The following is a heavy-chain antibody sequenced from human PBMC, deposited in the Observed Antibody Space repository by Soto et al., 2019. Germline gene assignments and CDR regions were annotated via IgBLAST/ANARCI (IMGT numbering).Heavy chain of an antibody. V-gene: IGHV3-23*01. Sequence: GGSLRLSCAASGFTFSDSAMTWVRQAPGKGLEWVSTISGSGGRTDDADSVKGRFTISRDNSQNTLSLQMNSLGAEAMAVYFCAKHASFYHVWSAPAPKTSYSYFMDVWGKGTTVTVSS. D-gene: IGHD3-3*01. CDR2: ISGSGGRT. CDR3: AKHASFYHVWSAPAPKTSYSYFMDV. J-gene: IGHJ6*03. CDR1: GFTFSDSA.